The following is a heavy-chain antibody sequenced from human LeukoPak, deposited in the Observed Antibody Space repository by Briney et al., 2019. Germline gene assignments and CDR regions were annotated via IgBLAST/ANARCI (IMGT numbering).Heavy chain of an antibody. CDR1: GYTFTGYY. V-gene: IGHV1-2*04. Sequence: ASVKVSCKASGYTFTGYYMHWVRQAPGQGLEWMGWINPNSGGTNYAQKFQGWVTMTRDTSISTAYMDLSRLRSDDTAVYYCARHTTGTPGDWSVAFDIWGQGTMVTVSS. D-gene: IGHD1-1*01. CDR3: ARHTTGTPGDWSVAFDI. J-gene: IGHJ3*02. CDR2: INPNSGGT.